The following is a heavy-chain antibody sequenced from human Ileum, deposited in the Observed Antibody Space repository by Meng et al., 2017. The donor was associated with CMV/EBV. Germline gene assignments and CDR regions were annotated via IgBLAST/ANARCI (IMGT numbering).Heavy chain of an antibody. D-gene: IGHD1-26*01. CDR2: IRFYGSNK. J-gene: IGHJ4*02. CDR3: ARDKGFSGSYYIY. Sequence: GESLKISCAASGFSFSTYDMHWVRQAPGKGLQWVAFIRFYGSNKSYADSVKGRFTISRDNSKNTLYLQMNSLRDEDTGVYYCARDKGFSGSYYIYWGQGTLVTVSS. CDR1: GFSFSTYD. V-gene: IGHV3-30*02.